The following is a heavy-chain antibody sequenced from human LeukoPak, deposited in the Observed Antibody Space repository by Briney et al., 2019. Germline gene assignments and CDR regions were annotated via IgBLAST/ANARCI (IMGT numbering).Heavy chain of an antibody. Sequence: PGGSLRLSCAASGFTFSSYWMSWVRQAPGKGLEWVANIKQDGSEKHYVDSVKGRFTISRDNAKNSLYLQMSSLRTEDTAVYYCAKDLMRDLWFGESWGQGTLVTVSS. CDR3: AKDLMRDLWFGES. CDR1: GFTFSSYW. J-gene: IGHJ5*02. CDR2: IKQDGSEK. V-gene: IGHV3-7*01. D-gene: IGHD3-10*01.